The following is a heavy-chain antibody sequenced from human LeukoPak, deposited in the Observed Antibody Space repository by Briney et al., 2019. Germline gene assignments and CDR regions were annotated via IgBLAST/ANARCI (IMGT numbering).Heavy chain of an antibody. V-gene: IGHV3-21*01. CDR2: IGPTGTDR. CDR1: GFTFSSCG. Sequence: GGSLRLSCAASGFTFSSCGFNWVRQAPGKGLEWVSSIGPTGTDRYYADSVRGRFTISRDNAKNSMYLQMDSLRDEDTAVYYCATKTIGRHYDYWGQGTLLTVSS. D-gene: IGHD1-14*01. CDR3: ATKTIGRHYDY. J-gene: IGHJ4*02.